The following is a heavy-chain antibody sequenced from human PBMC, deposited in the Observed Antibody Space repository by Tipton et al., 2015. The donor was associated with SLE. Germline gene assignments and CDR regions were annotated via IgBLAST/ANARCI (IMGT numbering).Heavy chain of an antibody. Sequence: TLSLTCTVSNGSINLYYWSWIRQSPGKGLEYIGHVYYPGATNYSPSFESRVAMSVDTSKNQFSLRLRSVTAADTAVYYCARLAHYNSNWYLGVWGQGSLVTVSS. J-gene: IGHJ4*02. CDR1: NGSINLYY. D-gene: IGHD3-22*01. V-gene: IGHV4-59*08. CDR2: VYYPGAT. CDR3: ARLAHYNSNWYLGV.